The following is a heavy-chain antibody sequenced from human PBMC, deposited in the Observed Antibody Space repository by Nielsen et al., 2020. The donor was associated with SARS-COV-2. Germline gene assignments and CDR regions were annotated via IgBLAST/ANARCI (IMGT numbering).Heavy chain of an antibody. D-gene: IGHD2-21*02. J-gene: IGHJ4*02. CDR1: GFTFDDYG. Sequence: SLKISCAAPGFTFDDYGMHWVRQAPGKGLEWVSGINWNGGITVYADSVKGRFTISRDNARNSLYLQMNSLRAEDTALYYCATGEVVTAIDYWGQGTLVTVSS. CDR2: INWNGGIT. V-gene: IGHV3-9*01. CDR3: ATGEVVTAIDY.